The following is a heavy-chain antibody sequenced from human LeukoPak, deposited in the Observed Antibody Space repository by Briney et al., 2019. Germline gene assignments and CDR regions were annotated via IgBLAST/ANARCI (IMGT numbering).Heavy chain of an antibody. CDR2: IYTSGST. CDR3: ARCAWDDGDSSSWYVDY. D-gene: IGHD6-13*01. V-gene: IGHV4-61*02. J-gene: IGHJ4*02. Sequence: SETLSLTCTVSGGSISSGSYYWSWIRQPAGKGLEWIGRIYTSGSTNYNPSPKTPFTISVDTSKTQFSMKLSSVTAADTAVYYCARCAWDDGDSSSWYVDYWGQGTLVTVSS. CDR1: GGSISSGSYY.